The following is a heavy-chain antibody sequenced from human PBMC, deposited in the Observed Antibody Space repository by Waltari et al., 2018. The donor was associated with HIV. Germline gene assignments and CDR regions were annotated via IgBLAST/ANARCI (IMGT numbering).Heavy chain of an antibody. J-gene: IGHJ1*01. CDR2: ISSSSTYI. CDR1: GFTFSSYS. D-gene: IGHD3-3*02. Sequence: EVQLVESGGGLVKPGGSLRLSCAASGFTFSSYSMNWVRQAPGKGLEGVSSISSSSTYIYYADSVKGRFTISRDNAQNSLYLQMNSLRAEDTAVYYCARDFSVNYFQHWGQGTLVSVSS. V-gene: IGHV3-21*01. CDR3: ARDFSVNYFQH.